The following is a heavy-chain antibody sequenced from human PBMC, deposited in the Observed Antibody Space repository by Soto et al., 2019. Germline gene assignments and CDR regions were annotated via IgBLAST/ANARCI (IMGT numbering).Heavy chain of an antibody. CDR3: ARRASGTPYFDH. CDR2: IYYSGST. J-gene: IGHJ4*02. V-gene: IGHV4-61*01. Sequence: QVQLQESGPGLVKPSETLSLTCTVSGGSVSSGSFYWSWIRQPPGKGLEWIGYIYYSGSTNSNPPLKSRVTMSVDTSMNQFSLKLSSVTAADTAFYYCARRASGTPYFDHWGQGTLVTVSS. D-gene: IGHD1-1*01. CDR1: GGSVSSGSFY.